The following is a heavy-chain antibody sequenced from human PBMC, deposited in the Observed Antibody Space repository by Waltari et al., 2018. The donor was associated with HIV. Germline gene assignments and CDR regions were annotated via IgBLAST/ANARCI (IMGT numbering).Heavy chain of an antibody. D-gene: IGHD4-17*01. J-gene: IGHJ4*02. CDR2: IWYDGSNK. V-gene: IGHV3-33*01. CDR1: GFTFSSYG. Sequence: QVQLVESGGGVVQPGRSLRLSCAASGFTFSSYGMHWVRQAPGEGLEWVAFIWYDGSNKYYADSVKGRFTISRDNSKNTLYLQMNSLRAEDTAVYYCARDYGDYSYYFDYWGQGTLVTVSS. CDR3: ARDYGDYSYYFDY.